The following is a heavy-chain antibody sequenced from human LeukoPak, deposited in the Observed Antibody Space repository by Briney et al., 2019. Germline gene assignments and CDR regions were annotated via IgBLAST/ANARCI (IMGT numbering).Heavy chain of an antibody. CDR2: ISAYNGNT. J-gene: IGHJ4*02. V-gene: IGHV1-18*01. Sequence: ASVKVSCKGSGYTFTSYGISWVRQAPGQGLEWMGWISAYNGNTNYAQKLQGRVTMTTDTSTSTAYMELRSLRSDDTAVYYCARSDYYDSSGYSGYWGQGTLVTVSS. CDR1: GYTFTSYG. D-gene: IGHD3-22*01. CDR3: ARSDYYDSSGYSGY.